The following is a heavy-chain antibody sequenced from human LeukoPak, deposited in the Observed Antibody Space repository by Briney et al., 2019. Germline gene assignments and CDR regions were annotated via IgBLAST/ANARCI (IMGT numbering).Heavy chain of an antibody. CDR3: ARDVAGSGYYWD. J-gene: IGHJ4*02. CDR2: INPSGGSA. CDR1: GYTFTSYY. V-gene: IGHV1-46*01. D-gene: IGHD3-22*01. Sequence: GASVKVSCKASGYTFTSYYMHWVRQAPGQGLEWMGIINPSGGSASYAQKFQGRVTMTRDTSTSTVYMEVSSLRSEDTAVYYCARDVAGSGYYWDWGQGTLVTVSS.